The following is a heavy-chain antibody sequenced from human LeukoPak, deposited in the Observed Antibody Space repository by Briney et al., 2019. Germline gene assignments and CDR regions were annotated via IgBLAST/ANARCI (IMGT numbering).Heavy chain of an antibody. V-gene: IGHV4-39*07. CDR1: GGSISSSSYY. CDR3: ARRAIAIVATNKRNWFDP. Sequence: SETLSLTCTVSGGSISSSSYYWGWIRQPPGKGLEWIGEINHSGSTNYNPSLKSRVTISVDTSKNQFSLKLSSVTAADTAVYYCARRAIAIVATNKRNWFDPWGQGTLVTVSS. J-gene: IGHJ5*02. D-gene: IGHD5-12*01. CDR2: INHSGST.